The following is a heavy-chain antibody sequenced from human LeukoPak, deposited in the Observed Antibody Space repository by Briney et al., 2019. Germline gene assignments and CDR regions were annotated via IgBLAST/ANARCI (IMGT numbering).Heavy chain of an antibody. CDR1: GFTFSDSA. D-gene: IGHD2/OR15-2a*01. V-gene: IGHV3-73*01. CDR2: IRSKANYYAT. J-gene: IGHJ3*02. CDR3: STLPGNTGSGLDI. Sequence: GGSLRLSCAASGFTFSDSAMYWVRQASGKGLEWVGRIRSKANYYATGYAASVKGRFTISRDDSKNVAYLQMDSLKTEDPAVYFCSTLPGNTGSGLDIWGQGTMVTVSS.